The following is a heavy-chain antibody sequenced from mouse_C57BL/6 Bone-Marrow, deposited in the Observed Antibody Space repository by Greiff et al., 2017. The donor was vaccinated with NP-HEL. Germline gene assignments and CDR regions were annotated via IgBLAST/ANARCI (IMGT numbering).Heavy chain of an antibody. V-gene: IGHV2-4*01. D-gene: IGHD4-1*02. J-gene: IGHJ3*01. CDR3: AKSNWDGFAY. CDR2: IWSGGST. Sequence: VKLVESGPGLVQPSQSLSITCTVSGFSLTSYGVHWVRQPPGQGLEWLGVIWSGGSTDYNAAFIPRLSISKDNSKSQVFFTMNSLQSEDTAIYYCAKSNWDGFAYWGQGTLVTVSA. CDR1: GFSLTSYG.